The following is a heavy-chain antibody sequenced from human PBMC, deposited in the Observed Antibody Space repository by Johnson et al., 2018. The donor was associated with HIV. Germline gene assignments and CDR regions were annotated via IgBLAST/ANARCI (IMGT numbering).Heavy chain of an antibody. Sequence: QVQLVESGGGVVQPGGSLRLSCAASGLTLSRCDMHWVRQAPGKGLEWVAFIRYDGSNKYYEDSVKGRFTISRDNSKNTLYLQMNSLRAEDTAVYYCARASYYYGSADIWGQGTMVTVSS. CDR2: IRYDGSNK. D-gene: IGHD3-10*01. CDR3: ARASYYYGSADI. CDR1: GLTLSRCD. V-gene: IGHV3-30*02. J-gene: IGHJ3*02.